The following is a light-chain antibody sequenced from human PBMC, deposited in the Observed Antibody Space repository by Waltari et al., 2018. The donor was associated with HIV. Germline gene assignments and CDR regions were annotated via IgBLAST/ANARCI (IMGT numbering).Light chain of an antibody. CDR3: ATWDDSLSGPI. Sequence: QSVLTQPPSASGTPGQRVTISCSGTPSNVGNHYVYWYQQLPETAPKLLIYRNRQRPSGVPDRFSGSKSDTSASLAISGRRSEDEADYYCATWDDSLSGPIFGGGTKLTVL. CDR2: RNR. J-gene: IGLJ2*01. V-gene: IGLV1-47*01. CDR1: PSNVGNHY.